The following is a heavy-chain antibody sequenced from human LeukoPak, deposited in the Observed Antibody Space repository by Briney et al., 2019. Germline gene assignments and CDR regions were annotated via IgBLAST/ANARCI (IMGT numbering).Heavy chain of an antibody. Sequence: GGSLRLSCAASGFTFSSYSMNWVRQAPGKGLEWVSSISSSSSYIYYADSVKGRFTISRDNAKNSLYLQMNSLRAEDTAVYYCAKDRDSGYDYGWFDPWGQGTLVTVSS. D-gene: IGHD5-12*01. V-gene: IGHV3-21*01. J-gene: IGHJ5*02. CDR1: GFTFSSYS. CDR2: ISSSSSYI. CDR3: AKDRDSGYDYGWFDP.